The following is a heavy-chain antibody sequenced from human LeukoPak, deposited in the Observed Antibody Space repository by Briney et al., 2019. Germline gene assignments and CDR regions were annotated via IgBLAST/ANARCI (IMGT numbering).Heavy chain of an antibody. V-gene: IGHV4-34*01. J-gene: IGHJ4*02. Sequence: SETLSLTCAVYGGSFSGYYWSWIRQPPGKGLEWIGEINHSGSTNYNPPLKSRVTISVDTSKNQFSLKLSSVTAADTAVYYCASGIAAAVHHYWGQGTLVTVSS. D-gene: IGHD6-13*01. CDR2: INHSGST. CDR1: GGSFSGYY. CDR3: ASGIAAAVHHY.